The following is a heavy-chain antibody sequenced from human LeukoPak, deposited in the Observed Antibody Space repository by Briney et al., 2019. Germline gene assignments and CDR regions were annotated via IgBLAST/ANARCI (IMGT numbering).Heavy chain of an antibody. Sequence: GGSLRLSCAAAGLPFSSFGMHWVRQAPGKGVEWVTFISYDGSVKYYADSVKGRFIISRDNSKNTLYLQMNSLRTEDRAVYYCAKDKGAMNSALDFWGQRTLVTVSS. CDR2: ISYDGSVK. CDR1: GLPFSSFG. CDR3: AKDKGAMNSALDF. D-gene: IGHD3-10*01. V-gene: IGHV3-30*18. J-gene: IGHJ4*02.